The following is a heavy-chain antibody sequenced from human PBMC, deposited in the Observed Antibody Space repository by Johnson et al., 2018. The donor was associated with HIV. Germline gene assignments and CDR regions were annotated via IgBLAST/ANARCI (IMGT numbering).Heavy chain of an antibody. D-gene: IGHD5-18*01. Sequence: VLLVESGGGLVKPGGSLRLSCAASGFTFSSYAMSWVRQAPGKGLEWVSAISGSGGSTYYADSVKGRLTISRDNSKNTLYLQMNSLRAEDTAVYYCAKDRDSYCYGWAFDSWGQGTMVTVSS. CDR1: GFTFSSYA. V-gene: IGHV3-23*04. CDR3: AKDRDSYCYGWAFDS. J-gene: IGHJ3*02. CDR2: ISGSGGST.